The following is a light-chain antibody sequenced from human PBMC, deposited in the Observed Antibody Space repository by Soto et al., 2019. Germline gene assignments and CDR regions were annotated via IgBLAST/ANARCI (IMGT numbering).Light chain of an antibody. V-gene: IGLV2-11*01. Sequence: QSVLTQPRSVSGSPGQSVTISCTGTSSDVGNYNYVYWYQHHPGKAPKLMISDVSKRPSGVPDRFSGSKSGNTASLTISGLPAEDEADYYCCSFAGSPYVFGTGTKLTVL. CDR2: DVS. J-gene: IGLJ1*01. CDR3: CSFAGSPYV. CDR1: SSDVGNYNY.